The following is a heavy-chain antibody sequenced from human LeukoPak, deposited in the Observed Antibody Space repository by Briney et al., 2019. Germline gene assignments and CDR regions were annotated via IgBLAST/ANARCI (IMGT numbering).Heavy chain of an antibody. CDR2: ISYDGSNK. CDR1: GFTFSSYG. J-gene: IGHJ4*02. Sequence: GGSLRLSCAASGFTFSSYGMHWVRQAPGKGLEWVAVISYDGSNKYYADSVKGRFTISRDNSKETLNLQMNSLRAEDTAIYYCAKVWEAYCGGDCFSPFDYWGQGTLVTVSS. D-gene: IGHD2-21*02. CDR3: AKVWEAYCGGDCFSPFDY. V-gene: IGHV3-30*18.